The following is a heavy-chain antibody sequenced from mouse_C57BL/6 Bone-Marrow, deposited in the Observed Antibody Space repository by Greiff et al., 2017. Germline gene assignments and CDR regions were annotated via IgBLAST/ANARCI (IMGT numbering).Heavy chain of an antibody. J-gene: IGHJ3*01. CDR3: ARGYDYPAWFAY. CDR1: GYTFTSYD. CDR2: IYPRDGST. Sequence: VKVVESGPELVKPGASVKLSCKASGYTFTSYDINWVKQRPGPGLEWIGGIYPRDGSTKYNEKFKGKATLTVDTSSSTAYMELHSLTSEDSAVXFCARGYDYPAWFAYWGQGTLVTVSA. D-gene: IGHD2-4*01. V-gene: IGHV1-85*01.